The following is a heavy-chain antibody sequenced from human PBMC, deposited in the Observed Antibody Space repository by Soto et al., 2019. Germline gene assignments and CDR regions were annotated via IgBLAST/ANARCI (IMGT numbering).Heavy chain of an antibody. D-gene: IGHD3-10*01. V-gene: IGHV3-33*01. Sequence: QVQLVESGGGVVQPGRSLRLSCAASGFTFSSYGMHWVRQAPGKGLEWVAVIWYDGSNKYYADSVKGRFTISRDNSKNTLYLQMNSLRAEDTAVYYCARGGDITMAEGDDAFDIWGQGTMVTVSS. CDR1: GFTFSSYG. CDR3: ARGGDITMAEGDDAFDI. J-gene: IGHJ3*02. CDR2: IWYDGSNK.